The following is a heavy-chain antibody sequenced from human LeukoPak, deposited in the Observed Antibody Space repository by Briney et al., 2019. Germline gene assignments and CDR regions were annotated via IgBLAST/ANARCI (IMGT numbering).Heavy chain of an antibody. D-gene: IGHD6-19*01. Sequence: GGSLRLSCAASGFTFSIHAMYWVRQAPGKGLEWVSGIFGSGGSTHYAHSVKGRFTISRDNSKNTMYLQMNSLRAEDTAVYYCAKTTTGYSSGRFPGWPVDYWGQGTLVTVSS. CDR3: AKTTTGYSSGRFPGWPVDY. J-gene: IGHJ4*02. CDR1: GFTFSIHA. CDR2: IFGSGGST. V-gene: IGHV3-23*01.